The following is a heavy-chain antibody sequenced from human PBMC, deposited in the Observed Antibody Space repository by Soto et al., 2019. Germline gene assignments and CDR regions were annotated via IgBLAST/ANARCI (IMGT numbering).Heavy chain of an antibody. V-gene: IGHV3-23*01. CDR2: ISGSGGST. CDR1: GFTFSSYA. D-gene: IGHD3-3*01. J-gene: IGHJ6*02. Sequence: GGSLRLSCAASGFTFSSYAMSWVRQATGKGLEWVSAISGSGGSTYYADSVKGRFTISRDNSKNTLYLQMNSLRAEDTAVYYCSKDRNDFWSGYYYYYGMDVCAQGTTVTLSS. CDR3: SKDRNDFWSGYYYYYGMDV.